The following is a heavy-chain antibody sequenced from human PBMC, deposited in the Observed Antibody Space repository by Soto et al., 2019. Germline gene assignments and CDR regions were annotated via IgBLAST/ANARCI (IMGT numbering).Heavy chain of an antibody. Sequence: GGSLRLSCAASGFSFGSYALSWVRQAPGKGLEWVSTISGSDGKTFYADSVKGRFSISRDTSQNTLYLQMNSLRADDTAIYYCARWTYLDYWGQGTRVTVSS. J-gene: IGHJ4*02. CDR1: GFSFGSYA. CDR3: ARWTYLDY. CDR2: ISGSDGKT. V-gene: IGHV3-23*01. D-gene: IGHD2-15*01.